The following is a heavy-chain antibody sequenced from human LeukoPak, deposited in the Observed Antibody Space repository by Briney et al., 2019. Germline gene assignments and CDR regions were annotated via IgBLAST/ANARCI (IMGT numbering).Heavy chain of an antibody. V-gene: IGHV3-20*04. CDR3: ARGFRNVPFDC. D-gene: IGHD3-10*01. Sequence: GGSLRLSCEASGFTFDDYGMSWVRQLPGRGLEWVSGINRNGDSTDYAGSVKGRFTISRDNAKNSHFLQMNSLRVEDTALYYCARGFRNVPFDCWGQGTLVTVSS. J-gene: IGHJ4*02. CDR1: GFTFDDYG. CDR2: INRNGDST.